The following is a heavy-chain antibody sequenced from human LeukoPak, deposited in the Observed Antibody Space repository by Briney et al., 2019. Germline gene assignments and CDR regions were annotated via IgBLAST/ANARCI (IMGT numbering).Heavy chain of an antibody. J-gene: IGHJ6*02. Sequence: ASVKVSCKASGYTFTGYYMHWVRQAPGQGLEWMGWINPNSGGTNYAQKFQGWVTMTRDTSISTAYMELSRLRSDDTAVYYCARESVGATLDYYYGMDVWGQGTTVTVSS. CDR3: ARESVGATLDYYYGMDV. D-gene: IGHD1-26*01. CDR1: GYTFTGYY. CDR2: INPNSGGT. V-gene: IGHV1-2*04.